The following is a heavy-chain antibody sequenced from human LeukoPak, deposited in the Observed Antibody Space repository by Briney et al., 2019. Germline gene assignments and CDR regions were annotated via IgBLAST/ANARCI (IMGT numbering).Heavy chain of an antibody. J-gene: IGHJ4*02. CDR1: GESVSSNNAA. CDR3: AREYLGGYLIY. CDR2: TYYRSKWFN. Sequence: SQTLSLTCAISGESVSSNNAAWTWIRQSPSRGLEWLGRTYYRSKWFNDYAVSVKSRITINPDTSKNQFFLQLNSVTPEDRAVYYCAREYLGGYLIYWGQGTLVTVSS. V-gene: IGHV6-1*01. D-gene: IGHD3-16*02.